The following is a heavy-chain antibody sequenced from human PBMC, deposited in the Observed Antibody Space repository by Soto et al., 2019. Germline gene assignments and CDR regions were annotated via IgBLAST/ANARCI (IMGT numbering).Heavy chain of an antibody. CDR2: IYYSGST. V-gene: IGHV4-59*12. Sequence: ETLSLTCTVSGGSISSYYWSWIRQPPGKGLEWIGYIYYSGSTNYNPSLKSRVTISVDTTKNQFSLKLSSVTAADTAVYYCARGNVVAIDYWGQGTLVTVSS. CDR3: ARGNVVAIDY. CDR1: GGSISSYY. J-gene: IGHJ4*02. D-gene: IGHD2-21*01.